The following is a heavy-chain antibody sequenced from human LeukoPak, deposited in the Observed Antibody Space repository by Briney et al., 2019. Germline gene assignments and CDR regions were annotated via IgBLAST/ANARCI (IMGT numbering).Heavy chain of an antibody. CDR1: GGSFSDSSYY. CDR2: FYYDGRT. V-gene: IGHV4-39*01. D-gene: IGHD2-2*01. CDR3: ASRAHVGVPI. Sequence: PSETLSLTCTVSGGSFSDSSYYWAWIRRPPGKGLEWIGSFYYDGRTYYNPSLESRVTVSVDRSKNQFIVRLTSVSAAETAVYYCASRAHVGVPIWGQGTLVAVSS. J-gene: IGHJ3*02.